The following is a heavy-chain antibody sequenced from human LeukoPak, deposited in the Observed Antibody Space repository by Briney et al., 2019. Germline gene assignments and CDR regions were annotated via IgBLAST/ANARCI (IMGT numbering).Heavy chain of an antibody. CDR3: TRYRAEYFQH. CDR1: GFTFSNYE. D-gene: IGHD1-26*01. J-gene: IGHJ1*01. V-gene: IGHV3-21*01. Sequence: GGSVRLSCATSGFTFSNYEMNWVRQAPGKGLEWVSSISSSGSYIYYADSVKGRFTSSRDNAKNSLYLQMNSLRAEDTAVYYCTRYRAEYFQHWGQGTLVTVSS. CDR2: ISSSGSYI.